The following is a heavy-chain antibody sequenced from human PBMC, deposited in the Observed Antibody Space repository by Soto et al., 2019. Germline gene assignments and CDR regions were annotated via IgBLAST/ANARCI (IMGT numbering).Heavy chain of an antibody. CDR2: ISYDGSNK. V-gene: IGHV3-30-3*01. CDR3: ARAGKWELLHYYYGMDV. J-gene: IGHJ6*02. CDR1: GFTFSSYA. Sequence: GGSLRLSCAASGFTFSSYAMHWVRQAPGKGLEWVAVISYDGSNKYYADSVKGRFTISRDNSKNTLYLQMNSLRAEDTAVYYCARAGKWELLHYYYGMDVWGQGTTVTVSS. D-gene: IGHD1-26*01.